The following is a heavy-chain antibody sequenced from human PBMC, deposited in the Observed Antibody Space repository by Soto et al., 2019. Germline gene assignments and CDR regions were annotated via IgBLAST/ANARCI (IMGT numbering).Heavy chain of an antibody. CDR2: IYHSGST. CDR3: ARWGGSSGYTYYYYYYGMDV. J-gene: IGHJ6*02. CDR1: GYSISSGYY. Sequence: SETLSLTCAVSGYSISSGYYCGWIRQPPGKGLEWIGSIYHSGSTYYNPSLKSRVTISVDTSKNQFSLKLSSVTAADTAVYYCARWGGSSGYTYYYYYYGMDVWGQGTTVTVSS. V-gene: IGHV4-38-2*01. D-gene: IGHD3-22*01.